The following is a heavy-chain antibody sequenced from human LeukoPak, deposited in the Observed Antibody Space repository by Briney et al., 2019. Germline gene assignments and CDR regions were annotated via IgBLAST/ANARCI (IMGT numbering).Heavy chain of an antibody. D-gene: IGHD3-22*01. V-gene: IGHV1-18*01. Sequence: EASVKVSCKASGYTFTSYGISWVRQAPGQRLEWMGWISAYNGNTNYAQKLQGRVTMTTDTSTSTAYMELRSLRSDDTAVYYCARDPLSGYYSYYYYHMDVWGKGTTVTVSS. CDR2: ISAYNGNT. J-gene: IGHJ6*03. CDR3: ARDPLSGYYSYYYYHMDV. CDR1: GYTFTSYG.